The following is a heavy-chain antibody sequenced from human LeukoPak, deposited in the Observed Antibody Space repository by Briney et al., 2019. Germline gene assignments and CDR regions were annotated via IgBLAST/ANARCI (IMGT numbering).Heavy chain of an antibody. CDR3: AKERGSGYYGSYYYYGMDV. CDR1: GFTFSSYG. V-gene: IGHV3-30*18. Sequence: GGSLRLSCAASGFTFSSYGMHWVRQAPGKGLEWVAVISYDGSNKYYADSVKGRFTISRDNSKNTLYLQMNSLRAEDTAVYYCAKERGSGYYGSYYYYGMDVWGQGTTVTVSS. J-gene: IGHJ6*02. CDR2: ISYDGSNK. D-gene: IGHD3-22*01.